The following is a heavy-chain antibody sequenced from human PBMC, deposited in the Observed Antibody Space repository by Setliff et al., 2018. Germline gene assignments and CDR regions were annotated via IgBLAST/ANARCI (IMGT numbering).Heavy chain of an antibody. CDR1: GGSISSGDYY. CDR2: IYYSGNT. Sequence: SETLSLTCTVSGGSISSGDYYWTWIRQPPGKGLEWIGFIYYSGNTFYNPSLKSRLTISVDTSKNLFSLKLSSVTAADTAVYYCARQLYYYGTPGYFDYWGRGTLVTVSS. CDR3: ARQLYYYGTPGYFDY. J-gene: IGHJ4*02. D-gene: IGHD3-10*01. V-gene: IGHV4-30-4*08.